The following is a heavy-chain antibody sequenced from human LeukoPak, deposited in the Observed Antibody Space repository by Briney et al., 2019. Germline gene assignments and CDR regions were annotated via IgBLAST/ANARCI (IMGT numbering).Heavy chain of an antibody. CDR2: IYYSGST. D-gene: IGHD6-13*01. J-gene: IGHJ4*02. CDR3: ARRDSSSWDFDY. CDR1: GGSISSYY. Sequence: PSETLSLTCTVSGGSISSYYWSWIRQPPGKGLEWIGYIYYSGSTNYNPSLKGRVTISVDTSKNQFSLKLSSVTAADTAVYYCARRDSSSWDFDYWGQGTLVTVSS. V-gene: IGHV4-59*08.